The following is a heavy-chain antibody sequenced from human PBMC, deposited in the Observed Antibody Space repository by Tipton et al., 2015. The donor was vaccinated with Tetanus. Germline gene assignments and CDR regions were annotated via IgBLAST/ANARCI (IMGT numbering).Heavy chain of an antibody. CDR2: MFYSGSA. CDR3: ARGPTATSDY. D-gene: IGHD4-17*01. V-gene: IGHV4-30-4*01. J-gene: IGHJ4*02. CDR1: GGSISNDNYY. Sequence: GLVKPSETLSLTCTVSGGSISNDNYYWSWIRQPPGKGLEWIGYMFYSGSAYYNPSLKSRITISMDTSRNQFSLNLSSVTAADTAVYYCARGPTATSDYWGQGTLVTVSS.